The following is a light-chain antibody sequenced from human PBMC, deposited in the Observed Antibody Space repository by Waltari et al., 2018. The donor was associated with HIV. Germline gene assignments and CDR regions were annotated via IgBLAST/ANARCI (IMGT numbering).Light chain of an antibody. J-gene: IGLJ2*01. CDR1: SSDVGRYNY. CDR3: CSYTSSRTVV. Sequence: SAIPQPASVSGSPGQSITLSCTGASSDVGRYNYVSWYQHHPGKAPKLIIYDVSNRPSGVSKRFFGSKSGTTASLTISGIHAEDEADYYCCSYTSSRTVVFGGGTKLTVL. CDR2: DVS. V-gene: IGLV2-14*03.